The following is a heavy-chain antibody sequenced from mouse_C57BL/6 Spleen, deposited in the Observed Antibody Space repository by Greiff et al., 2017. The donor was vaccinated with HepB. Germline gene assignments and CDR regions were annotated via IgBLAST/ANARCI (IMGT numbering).Heavy chain of an antibody. CDR3: AREEKPYYDYDRGFAY. D-gene: IGHD2-4*01. V-gene: IGHV1-22*01. CDR1: GYTFTDYN. Sequence: VQLKQSGPELVKPGASVKMSCKASGYTFTDYNMHWVKQSHGKSLEWIGYINPNNGGTSYNQKFKGKATLTVNKSSSTAYMELRSLTSEDSAVYYCAREEKPYYDYDRGFAYWGQGTLVTVSA. J-gene: IGHJ3*01. CDR2: INPNNGGT.